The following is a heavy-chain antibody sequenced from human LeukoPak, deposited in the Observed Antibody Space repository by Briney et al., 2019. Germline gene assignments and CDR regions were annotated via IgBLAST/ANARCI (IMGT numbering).Heavy chain of an antibody. CDR3: ARDLGDSSGYSVFDF. J-gene: IGHJ4*02. CDR2: INPSGGST. V-gene: IGHV1-46*01. Sequence: ASVKVSCKASGYTFISYYMHRVRQAPGQGLEWMGIINPSGGSTSYTQKYQGRVTMTKDTSTSTVYMELSSLTSEDTAVYYCARDLGDSSGYSVFDFWGQGTLVTVSS. CDR1: GYTFISYY. D-gene: IGHD3-22*01.